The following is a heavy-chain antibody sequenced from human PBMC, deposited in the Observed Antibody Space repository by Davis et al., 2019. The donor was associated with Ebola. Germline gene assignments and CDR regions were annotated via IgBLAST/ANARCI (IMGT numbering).Heavy chain of an antibody. CDR2: IWYDGSNK. CDR1: GFTFSSYG. V-gene: IGHV3-33*01. Sequence: PGGSLRLSCAASGFTFSSYGMHWVRQAPGKGLEWVAVIWYDGSNKYYADSVKGRFTISRDNSKNTLYLQMNSLRAEDTAVYYCARDQWCSSTSCYAGLFDPWGQGTLVTVSS. D-gene: IGHD2-2*01. J-gene: IGHJ5*02. CDR3: ARDQWCSSTSCYAGLFDP.